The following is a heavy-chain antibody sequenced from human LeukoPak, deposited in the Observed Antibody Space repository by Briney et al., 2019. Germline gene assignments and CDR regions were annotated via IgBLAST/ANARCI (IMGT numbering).Heavy chain of an antibody. CDR2: IYTSGNT. D-gene: IGHD5-18*01. V-gene: IGHV4-59*10. CDR3: ARGGHNYGTFFDY. J-gene: IGHJ4*02. CDR1: GGSRSGDY. Sequence: SETLSLTCAVYGGSRSGDYWSWIRQPAGKGLEWIGRIYTSGNTNYNPSLKSRITISVDTSKNQFSLKLSSVTAADTAVYYCARGGHNYGTFFDYWGQGTLVTVSS.